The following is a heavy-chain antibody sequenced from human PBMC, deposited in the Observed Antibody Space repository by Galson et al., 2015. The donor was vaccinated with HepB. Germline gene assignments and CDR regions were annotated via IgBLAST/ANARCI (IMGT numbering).Heavy chain of an antibody. CDR1: EFILSMYW. J-gene: IGHJ6*02. Sequence: LRLSCAASEFILSMYWMNWVRQAPGKGLEWVANIKEDGSEKNYVDSVKGRFTIARDYAKNSLYLQMNSLRAEDTAVYYCARVKRGEWYSFYYYGMDVWGRGTTVTVSS. CDR3: ARVKRGEWYSFYYYGMDV. D-gene: IGHD3-10*01. V-gene: IGHV3-7*05. CDR2: IKEDGSEK.